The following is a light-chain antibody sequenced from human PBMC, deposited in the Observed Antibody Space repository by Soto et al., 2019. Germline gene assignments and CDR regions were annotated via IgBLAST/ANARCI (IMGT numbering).Light chain of an antibody. CDR1: QGIKNY. Sequence: DIQVTQHPSSLSASVGDRVTITCRASQGIKNYLAWYQQKPGETPKLLIYAASTLESGIPPRFSGSGSGTDFTLTINNLQPEDVATYYCQQYDNLPLFGGGTKVEI. CDR3: QQYDNLPL. J-gene: IGKJ4*01. CDR2: AAS. V-gene: IGKV1-27*01.